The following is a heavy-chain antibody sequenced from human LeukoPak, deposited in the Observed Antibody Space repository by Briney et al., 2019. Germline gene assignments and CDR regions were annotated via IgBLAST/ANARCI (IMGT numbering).Heavy chain of an antibody. J-gene: IGHJ6*03. V-gene: IGHV4-34*01. D-gene: IGHD6-19*01. CDR3: ATTGARIAVNSYYYYYYMDV. CDR2: INHSGST. Sequence: SETLSLTCAVYGGSFSGYYRSWIRQPPGKGLEWIGEINHSGSTNYNPSLKSRVTISVDTSKNQFSLKLSSVTAADTAVYYCATTGARIAVNSYYYYYYMDVWGKGTTVTISS. CDR1: GGSFSGYY.